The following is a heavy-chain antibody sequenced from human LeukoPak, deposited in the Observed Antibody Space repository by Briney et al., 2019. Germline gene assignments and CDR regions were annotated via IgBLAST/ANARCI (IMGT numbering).Heavy chain of an antibody. J-gene: IGHJ2*01. V-gene: IGHV3-23*01. D-gene: IGHD5-12*01. CDR1: GFTFRTSG. Sequence: PGGSLRLSCAASGFTFRTSGMSWVRQAPGKGLEWVSAISGSGVSTYYADSVKGRFTISRENAKNSLYLQMNSLRAGDTAVYYCARVRKYSGYYSWYFDLWGRGTLVTVSS. CDR3: ARVRKYSGYYSWYFDL. CDR2: ISGSGVST.